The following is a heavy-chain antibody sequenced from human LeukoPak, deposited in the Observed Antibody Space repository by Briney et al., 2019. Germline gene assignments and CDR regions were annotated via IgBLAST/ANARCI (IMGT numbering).Heavy chain of an antibody. Sequence: ASVKVSCKASGGTFSSYAISWVRQAPGQGLEWMGGIIPIFGSANYAQKFQGRVTITADEFTNTAYMELRSLRSDDTAVYYCARTSTYYYDSRRAFDIWGQGTMVTVSS. CDR3: ARTSTYYYDSRRAFDI. V-gene: IGHV1-69*01. D-gene: IGHD3-22*01. CDR2: IIPIFGSA. CDR1: GGTFSSYA. J-gene: IGHJ3*02.